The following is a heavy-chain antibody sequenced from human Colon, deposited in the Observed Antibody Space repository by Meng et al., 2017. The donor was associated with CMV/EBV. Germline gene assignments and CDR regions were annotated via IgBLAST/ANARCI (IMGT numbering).Heavy chain of an antibody. J-gene: IGHJ5*02. D-gene: IGHD3-10*01. CDR1: GFTFSDYA. CDR2: ISGSGSSTI. CDR3: ARVGASGSFYP. Sequence: GGSLRLSCAASGFTFSDYAMNWVRQAPGKGLEWVSYISGSGSSTIYYADSVRGRFTISRDNGKNSLYLQMNSLRAADTAVYYCARVGASGSFYPWGQGTLVTVSS. V-gene: IGHV3-48*03.